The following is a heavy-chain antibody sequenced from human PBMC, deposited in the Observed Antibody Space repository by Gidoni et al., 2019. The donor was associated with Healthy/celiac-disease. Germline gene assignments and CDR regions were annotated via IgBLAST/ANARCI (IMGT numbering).Heavy chain of an antibody. J-gene: IGHJ4*02. CDR2: IYTSGST. CDR3: ARGFNFWGFDY. Sequence: QVQLQESAPVLVTPSQTLSLPCTDSGGPFSSGSYFWSWIRQPAGKGLEWIGRIYTSGSTNYNPYRRGRVTISVDTSKNQLSLKLSSVAAADTAVYYCARGFNFWGFDYWGQGTLVTVSS. V-gene: IGHV4-61*02. CDR1: GGPFSSGSYF. D-gene: IGHD3-3*01.